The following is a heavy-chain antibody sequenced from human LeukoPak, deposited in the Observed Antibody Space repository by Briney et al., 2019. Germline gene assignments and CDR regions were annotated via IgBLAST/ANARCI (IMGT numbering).Heavy chain of an antibody. J-gene: IGHJ3*02. CDR1: GGSISSYY. D-gene: IGHD3-3*01. V-gene: IGHV4-59*01. CDR2: IYYSGST. CDR3: ARDRSYYDFWSGSPGAFDI. Sequence: SETLSLTCTVSGGSISSYYWSWIRQPPGKGLEWIGYIYYSGSTNYNPSLKSRLTISIDTSKNQISLKLTSVTAADTAVYYCARDRSYYDFWSGSPGAFDIWGQGTMVTVSS.